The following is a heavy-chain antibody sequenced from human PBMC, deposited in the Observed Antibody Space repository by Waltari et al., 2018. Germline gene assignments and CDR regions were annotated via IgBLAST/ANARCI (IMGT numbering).Heavy chain of an antibody. Sequence: QVQLVQSGAEVKKPGSSVKVSCKASGGTFSSYAISWVRQAPGQGLEWMGGFIPIFGTANYAQKFQGRVTITADESTGTAYMDLSSLRSEDTAVYYCARAWNDEGLDYYYGMDVWGQGTTVTVSS. V-gene: IGHV1-69*12. CDR3: ARAWNDEGLDYYYGMDV. D-gene: IGHD1-1*01. J-gene: IGHJ6*02. CDR2: FIPIFGTA. CDR1: GGTFSSYA.